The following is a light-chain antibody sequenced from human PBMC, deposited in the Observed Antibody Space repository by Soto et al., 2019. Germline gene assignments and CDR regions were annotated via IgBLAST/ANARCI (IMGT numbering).Light chain of an antibody. CDR1: SSDVGGYNH. CDR2: EVS. Sequence: QSALTQPASVSGSPGQSITISCTGTSSDVGGYNHVSWYQHHPGKAPKLMIYEVSNRPSGVSNRFSGSKSGYTASLTISGLQAEDEADYYCSSYAGSNNFVVFGGGTKLTVL. CDR3: SSYAGSNNFVV. V-gene: IGLV2-14*01. J-gene: IGLJ2*01.